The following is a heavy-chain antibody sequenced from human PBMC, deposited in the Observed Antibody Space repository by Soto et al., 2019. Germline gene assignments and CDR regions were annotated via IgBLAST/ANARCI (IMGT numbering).Heavy chain of an antibody. V-gene: IGHV1-18*01. J-gene: IGHJ6*02. Sequence: GASVKVSCKASGYTFTSYGISWVRQAPGQGLEWMGWISAYNGNTNYAQKLQGRVTMTTDTSTSTAYMELRSLRSDDTAVYYCARGLDCSSTSCYWYYYYYGMDVWGQGTTVTVSS. D-gene: IGHD2-2*01. CDR1: GYTFTSYG. CDR3: ARGLDCSSTSCYWYYYYYGMDV. CDR2: ISAYNGNT.